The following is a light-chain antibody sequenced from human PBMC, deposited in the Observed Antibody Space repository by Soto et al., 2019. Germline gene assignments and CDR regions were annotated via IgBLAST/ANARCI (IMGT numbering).Light chain of an antibody. V-gene: IGKV3-20*01. Sequence: EIVLTQSPGTLSLSPGERATLSCRASQSVSSSYLAWYQQKPGQAPRLLIYGASSRATGIPDRFSGSGSGTDFAITISRLESEDVAVYYCQQYGSSPWTFGQGTKVELK. CDR3: QQYGSSPWT. CDR1: QSVSSSY. J-gene: IGKJ1*01. CDR2: GAS.